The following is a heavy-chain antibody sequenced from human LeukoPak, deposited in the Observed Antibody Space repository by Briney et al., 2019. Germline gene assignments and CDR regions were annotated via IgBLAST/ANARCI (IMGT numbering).Heavy chain of an antibody. V-gene: IGHV4-38-2*02. CDR1: GYSISSGD. Sequence: SETLSLTCGVSGYSISSGDWAWIRQPPGKGLEWIASIYHSGTTYSNPSLQSRVTLSVDTSRNQFSLKLRPVTAADTAVYYCARDPAMTFNWFDPWGQGTLVIVSS. D-gene: IGHD2-21*02. J-gene: IGHJ5*02. CDR3: ARDPAMTFNWFDP. CDR2: IYHSGTT.